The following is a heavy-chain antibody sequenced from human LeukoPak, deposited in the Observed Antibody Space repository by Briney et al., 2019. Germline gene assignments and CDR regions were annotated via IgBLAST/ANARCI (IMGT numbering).Heavy chain of an antibody. V-gene: IGHV3-23*01. Sequence: PGGSLRLSCAASGFTFSSYAMSWVRQAPGKGLEWVSGISGSGGSTYYADSVKGRFTISSDNSKNTLYLQMTRLRAEDTAVDYCAAVPYVRMVYGTQFDYWGQGTLVTVSS. CDR3: AAVPYVRMVYGTQFDY. CDR1: GFTFSSYA. D-gene: IGHD2-8*01. J-gene: IGHJ4*02. CDR2: ISGSGGST.